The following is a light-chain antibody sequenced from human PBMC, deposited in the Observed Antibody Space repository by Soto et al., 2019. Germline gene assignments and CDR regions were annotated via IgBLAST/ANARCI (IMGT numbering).Light chain of an antibody. J-gene: IGKJ1*01. CDR2: GAS. V-gene: IGKV3-20*01. Sequence: EIVLTQSPGTLSLSPGERATLSCRASQSVSSNYLAWYQQKPGQAPRLLIYGASTRATDIPPRFSGSGSGTEFTLTISSLQSEDFAVYYCQQYGSSPKTFGQGTKVDIK. CDR1: QSVSSNY. CDR3: QQYGSSPKT.